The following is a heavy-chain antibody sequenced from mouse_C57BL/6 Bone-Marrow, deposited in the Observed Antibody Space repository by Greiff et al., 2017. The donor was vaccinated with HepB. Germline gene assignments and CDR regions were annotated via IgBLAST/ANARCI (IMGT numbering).Heavy chain of an antibody. CDR1: GYTFTDYY. CDR2: INPNNGGT. Sequence: VQLQQSGPELVKPGASVKISCKASGYTFTDYYMNWVKQSHGKGLEWIGDINPNNGGTSYNQKFKGKATLTVDKSSSTAYMELRSLTSEDSAVYYCARRPYYSSSYVDYWGQGTTLTVSS. J-gene: IGHJ2*01. D-gene: IGHD1-1*01. CDR3: ARRPYYSSSYVDY. V-gene: IGHV1-26*01.